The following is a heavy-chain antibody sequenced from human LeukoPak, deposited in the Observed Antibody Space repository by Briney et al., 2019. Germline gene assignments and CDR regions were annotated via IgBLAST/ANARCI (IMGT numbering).Heavy chain of an antibody. D-gene: IGHD1-26*01. Sequence: QTGGSLRLSCAASGFTFTNYAMSWVRRAPGKGLEWVSGISGSGGYTYYADSVKGRFAISRDNSKNTLYLQMNSLRAEDTALYYCARGGWGGNYYVIDYWGQGTLVTVSS. J-gene: IGHJ4*02. CDR2: ISGSGGYT. CDR1: GFTFTNYA. CDR3: ARGGWGGNYYVIDY. V-gene: IGHV3-23*01.